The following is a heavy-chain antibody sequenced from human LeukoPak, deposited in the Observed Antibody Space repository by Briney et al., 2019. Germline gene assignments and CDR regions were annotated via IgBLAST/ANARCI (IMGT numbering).Heavy chain of an antibody. Sequence: SETLSLTCTVSGGSISSSSYYWGWIRQPPGKGLEWIGSIYYSGSTYYNPSLKSRVTISVDTSKNQFSLKLSSVTAADTAVYYCARTPSTSGWYGDSYYMDVWGKGTTVTVSS. CDR2: IYYSGST. CDR3: ARTPSTSGWYGDSYYMDV. D-gene: IGHD6-19*01. J-gene: IGHJ6*03. CDR1: GGSISSSSYY. V-gene: IGHV4-39*07.